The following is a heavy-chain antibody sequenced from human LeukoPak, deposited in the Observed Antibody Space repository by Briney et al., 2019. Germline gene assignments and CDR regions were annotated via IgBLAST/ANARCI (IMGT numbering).Heavy chain of an antibody. CDR1: GFTFSSYA. J-gene: IGHJ4*02. V-gene: IGHV3-23*01. Sequence: QSGGSLRLSCAASGFTFSSYAMSWVRQAPGKGLEWVSSISGSGGNTYYPDSVKGRFTISRDNSKNTLYLQVNSLRAEDTAVYYCAKDYYGDYTPRAFDYWGQGTLVTVSS. CDR3: AKDYYGDYTPRAFDY. D-gene: IGHD4-17*01. CDR2: ISGSGGNT.